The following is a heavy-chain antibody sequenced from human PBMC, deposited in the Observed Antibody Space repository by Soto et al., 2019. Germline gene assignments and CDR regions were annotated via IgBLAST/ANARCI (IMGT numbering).Heavy chain of an antibody. V-gene: IGHV3-23*01. CDR2: ITNSGGST. CDR1: GFTFSSYA. CDR3: ASPVDIVPTRQIDY. J-gene: IGHJ4*02. Sequence: PGGSLRLSCAASGFTFSSYAMSWVRQAPEKRQEWISAITNSGGSTYYADSVKGRFTISIDNSKNTLYLQMNSLRAEDSAVYYCASPVDIVPTRQIDYWGQGTLVTVST. D-gene: IGHD5-12*01.